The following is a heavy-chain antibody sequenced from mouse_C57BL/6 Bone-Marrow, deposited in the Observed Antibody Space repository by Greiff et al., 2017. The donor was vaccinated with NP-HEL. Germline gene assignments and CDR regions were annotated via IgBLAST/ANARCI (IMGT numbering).Heavy chain of an antibody. CDR3: ARKTHDYDPRGYAMDY. D-gene: IGHD2-4*01. V-gene: IGHV2-2*01. CDR1: GFSLTSYG. CDR2: IWSGGST. Sequence: VKLQESGPGLVQPSQSLSITCTVSGFSLTSYGVHWVRQSPGKGLEWLGVIWSGGSTDYNAAFISRLSISKDNSKSQVFFKMNSLQADDTAIYYCARKTHDYDPRGYAMDYWGQGTSVTVSS. J-gene: IGHJ4*01.